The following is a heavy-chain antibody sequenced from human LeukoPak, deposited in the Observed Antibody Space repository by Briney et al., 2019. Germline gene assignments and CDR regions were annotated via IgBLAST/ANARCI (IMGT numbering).Heavy chain of an antibody. V-gene: IGHV1-2*02. CDR3: ARDASWGYYDSSGYPKGAFDY. D-gene: IGHD3-22*01. Sequence: GASVKVSCKASGYTFTGYYMHWVRQAPGQGLEWMGWINPNSGGTNYAQKFQGRVTMTRDMSISTAYMELSRLRSDDTAVYYCARDASWGYYDSSGYPKGAFDYWGQGTLVTVSS. CDR1: GYTFTGYY. J-gene: IGHJ4*02. CDR2: INPNSGGT.